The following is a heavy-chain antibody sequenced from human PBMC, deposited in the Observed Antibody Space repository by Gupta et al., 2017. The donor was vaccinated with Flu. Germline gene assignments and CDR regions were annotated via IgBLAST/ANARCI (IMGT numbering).Heavy chain of an antibody. CDR2: ISSSSSTI. Sequence: EVQLVESGGGLVQPGGSLRLSCAAPGFTFSRYSMNWVRQAPGKGLEWVSYISSSSSTIYYAGAVKGRFTISRDNAKNSLFLQMNSLIDEDTAVYYCARDGITRIVVPAFNIWGQGTIVTVSS. CDR3: ARDGITRIVVPAFNI. V-gene: IGHV3-48*02. D-gene: IGHD3-22*01. CDR1: GFTFSRYS. J-gene: IGHJ3*02.